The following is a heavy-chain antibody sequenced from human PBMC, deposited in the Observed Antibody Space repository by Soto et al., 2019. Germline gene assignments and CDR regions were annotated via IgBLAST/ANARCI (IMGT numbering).Heavy chain of an antibody. V-gene: IGHV3-21*01. D-gene: IGHD2-15*01. CDR3: ARTKTNSNIVVVVAAPFDY. CDR2: ISSSSSYI. CDR1: GFTFSSYS. J-gene: IGHJ4*02. Sequence: GGSLRLSCAASGFTFSSYSMNWVRQAPGKGLEWVSSISSSSSYIYYADSVKGRFTISRDNAKNSLYLQMNSLRAEDTAVYYCARTKTNSNIVVVVAAPFDYWGQGTLVTVSS.